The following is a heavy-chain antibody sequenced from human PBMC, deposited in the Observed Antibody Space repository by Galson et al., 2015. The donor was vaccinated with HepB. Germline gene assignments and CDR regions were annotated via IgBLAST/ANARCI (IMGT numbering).Heavy chain of an antibody. V-gene: IGHV3-30*04. Sequence: SLRLSCAASGFSFSSYAMHWVRQAPGKGLEWVAVISYDGSNKYYADSVKGRFTISRDNSKNTLYMQMNSLRAEDTAVYYCARDYLRSAMDIVALGLGSDWGQGTLVTVSS. CDR1: GFSFSSYA. CDR2: ISYDGSNK. J-gene: IGHJ4*02. D-gene: IGHD5-12*01. CDR3: ARDYLRSAMDIVALGLGSD.